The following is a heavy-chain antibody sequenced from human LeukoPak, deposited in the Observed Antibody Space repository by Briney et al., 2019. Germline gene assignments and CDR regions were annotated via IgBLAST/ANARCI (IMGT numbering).Heavy chain of an antibody. CDR3: AREIFIGSSWGNLKAFDI. Sequence: PSETLSLTCTVSGGSISSGSYYWSWIRQPAGKGLEWIGRIYTSGSTNYNPSLKSRVTISVDTSKNQFSLKLSSVTAADTAVYYCAREIFIGSSWGNLKAFDIWGQGTMVTVSS. J-gene: IGHJ3*02. V-gene: IGHV4-61*02. CDR1: GGSISSGSYY. D-gene: IGHD6-13*01. CDR2: IYTSGST.